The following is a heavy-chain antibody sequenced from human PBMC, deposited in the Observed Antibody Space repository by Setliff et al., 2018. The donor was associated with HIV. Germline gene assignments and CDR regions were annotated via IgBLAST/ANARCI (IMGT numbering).Heavy chain of an antibody. V-gene: IGHV4-31*03. D-gene: IGHD5-18*01. CDR1: GDSISSESSF. CDR2: ISHSGNT. Sequence: SETLSLTCSVSGDSISSESSFWSWVRQYPGKGLELIGYISHSGNTYYTPSLESRVTISVDTSKNQFSLKLSSVTAADTAVYYCARQPVDTASFDPWGQGTLVTVSS. J-gene: IGHJ5*02. CDR3: ARQPVDTASFDP.